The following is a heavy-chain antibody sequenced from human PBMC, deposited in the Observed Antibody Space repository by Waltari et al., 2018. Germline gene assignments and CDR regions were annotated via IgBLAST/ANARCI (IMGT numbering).Heavy chain of an antibody. Sequence: QVQLQQWGAGLLKPSETLSLTCAVYVGSFRGYYWSWIRQPPGTGLEWIGEINHSGSTNYNPSLKSRVTISVDTSKNQFSLKLSSVTAADTAVYYCARAGYSSSWYARGLSWFDPWGQGTLVTVSS. CDR2: INHSGST. V-gene: IGHV4-34*01. CDR1: VGSFRGYY. D-gene: IGHD6-13*01. J-gene: IGHJ5*02. CDR3: ARAGYSSSWYARGLSWFDP.